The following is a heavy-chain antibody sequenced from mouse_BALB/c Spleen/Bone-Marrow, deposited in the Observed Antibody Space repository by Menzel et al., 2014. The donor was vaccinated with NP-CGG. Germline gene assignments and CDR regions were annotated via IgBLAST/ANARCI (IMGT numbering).Heavy chain of an antibody. Sequence: EVQLVESGGGLVQPGGSLKLSCAASGFTFSSYGMSWVRQTPDKRLELVATINSNGGSTYYPDSVKGRFTISRDNAKNTLYLQMSSLKSEDTAMYYCARSQAYYGNYFDYWGQDTTLTVSS. D-gene: IGHD2-10*01. J-gene: IGHJ2*01. CDR3: ARSQAYYGNYFDY. CDR1: GFTFSSYG. CDR2: INSNGGST. V-gene: IGHV5-6-3*01.